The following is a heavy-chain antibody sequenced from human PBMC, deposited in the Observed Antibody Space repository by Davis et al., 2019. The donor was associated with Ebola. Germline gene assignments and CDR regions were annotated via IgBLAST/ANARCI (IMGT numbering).Heavy chain of an antibody. CDR1: GYRFTSYW. J-gene: IGHJ4*02. CDR2: IYPGDSDT. CDR3: ARQAMRHYGSGSYGY. Sequence: GESLKIPCKGSGYRFTSYWHGWVRQIPGKGLEWMGIIYPGDSDTRYSPSFQGQVTISADKSISTAYLQWSSLKASDTAMYYCARQAMRHYGSGSYGYWGQGTLVTVSS. V-gene: IGHV5-51*01. D-gene: IGHD3-10*01.